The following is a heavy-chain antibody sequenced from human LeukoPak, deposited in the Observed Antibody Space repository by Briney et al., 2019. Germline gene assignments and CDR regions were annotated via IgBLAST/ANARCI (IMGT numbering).Heavy chain of an antibody. CDR1: GVSINSHY. Sequence: SEPLSLPCTVSGVSINSHYWSWLRQPPGKGLEWIGFIYGSGSANYKSSLKSRVTMTVDTSKNQFSLKLNSVTAADTAVYCCARVLQNYYHMDVWGKGTTVTVSS. J-gene: IGHJ6*03. D-gene: IGHD3-3*01. CDR2: IYGSGSA. CDR3: ARVLQNYYHMDV. V-gene: IGHV4-59*11.